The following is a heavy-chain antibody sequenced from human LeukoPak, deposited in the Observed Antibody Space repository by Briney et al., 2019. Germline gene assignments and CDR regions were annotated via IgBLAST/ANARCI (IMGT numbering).Heavy chain of an antibody. CDR2: IYHSGST. D-gene: IGHD5-18*01. V-gene: IGHV4-30-2*01. CDR1: RGSPSSGGYY. J-gene: IGHJ4*02. Sequence: SQTLSLTCTVSRGSPSSGGYYCSWIRQPPGKGLEWIGYIYHSGSTYYNPSLKSRVTISVDRSKNQFSLKLSSVTAADTAVYYCASGIQLWLPLDYWGQGTLVTVSS. CDR3: ASGIQLWLPLDY.